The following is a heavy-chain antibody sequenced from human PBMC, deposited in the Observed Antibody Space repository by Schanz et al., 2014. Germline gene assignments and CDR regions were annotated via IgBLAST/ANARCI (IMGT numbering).Heavy chain of an antibody. V-gene: IGHV1-46*03. J-gene: IGHJ4*02. D-gene: IGHD6-13*01. CDR1: GGTFSTYT. CDR3: ARDGVDAAAGGNY. CDR2: INPSGGST. Sequence: QVQLVQSGAEVKKPGSSVKVSCKASGGTFSTYTLSWVRQAPGQGLEWMGMINPSGGSTTYAQKFQGRVTMTRDTSTSTVYMELSSLRSEDTAVYYCARDGVDAAAGGNYWGQGTLVTVSS.